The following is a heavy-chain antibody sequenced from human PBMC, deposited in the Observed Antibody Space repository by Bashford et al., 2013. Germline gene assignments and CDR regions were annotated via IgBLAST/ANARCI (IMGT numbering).Heavy chain of an antibody. D-gene: IGHD3-22*01. J-gene: IGHJ3*02. Sequence: GSLRLSCTASGFRFSGYGMHWVRQAPGKGLEWVGFVWYDGSNNYCIDSVRGRFTVSRDNSKNTLYLQMNTLRADDTAVYYCARWNGDDNALDIWGHGTMVTVSS. CDR2: VWYDGSNN. CDR1: GFRFSGYG. V-gene: IGHV3-33*03. CDR3: ARWNGDDNALDI.